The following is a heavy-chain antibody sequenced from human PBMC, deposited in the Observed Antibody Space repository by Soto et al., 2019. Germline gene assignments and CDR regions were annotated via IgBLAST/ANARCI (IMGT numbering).Heavy chain of an antibody. CDR3: VKAGHNVYASGSDI. D-gene: IGHD3-22*01. CDR1: GFIFSSYA. J-gene: IGHJ3*02. Sequence: GGSLRLSCSASGFIFSSYAIHWVRQAPGKGLEYVSVISNNGDTTYYAESVKGRFTISRDNSKNTVYLQMSSLRAEDTAVYYCVKAGHNVYASGSDIWGQGAMVTVSS. V-gene: IGHV3-64D*06. CDR2: ISNNGDTT.